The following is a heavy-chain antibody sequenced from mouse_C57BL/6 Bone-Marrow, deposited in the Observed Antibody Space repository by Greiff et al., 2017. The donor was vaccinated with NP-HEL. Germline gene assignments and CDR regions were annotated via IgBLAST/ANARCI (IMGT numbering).Heavy chain of an antibody. Sequence: VQLVESGPGLVAPSPSLTITCTVSGFSFTSYGVDWVRQSPGKGLEWLGVIWGVGSTTYNSAPKSRLSTSKDNSKSQVFLKMNSLQTDDTAMYYCASDQPYYYAMDYWGQGTSVTVSS. J-gene: IGHJ4*01. CDR2: IWGVGST. V-gene: IGHV2-6*01. D-gene: IGHD6-1*01. CDR1: GFSFTSYG. CDR3: ASDQPYYYAMDY.